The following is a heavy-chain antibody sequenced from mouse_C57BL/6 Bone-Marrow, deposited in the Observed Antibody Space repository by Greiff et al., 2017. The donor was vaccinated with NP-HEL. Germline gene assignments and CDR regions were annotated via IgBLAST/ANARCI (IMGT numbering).Heavy chain of an antibody. D-gene: IGHD2-2*01. CDR2: IWSGGST. CDR1: GFSLTSYG. CDR3: ARAGDYGYDEGRAMDY. V-gene: IGHV2-2*01. J-gene: IGHJ4*01. Sequence: VQLQQSGPGLVQPSQSLSITCTVSGFSLTSYGVHWVRQSPGKGLEWLGVIWSGGSTDYNAAFISRLSISKDNSKSQVFFKMNSLQADDTAIYYCARAGDYGYDEGRAMDYWGQGTSVTVSS.